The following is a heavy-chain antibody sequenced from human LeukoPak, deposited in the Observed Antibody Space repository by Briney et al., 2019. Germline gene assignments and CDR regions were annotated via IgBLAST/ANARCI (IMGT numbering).Heavy chain of an antibody. CDR1: GGSFSGYY. Sequence: SETLSLTCAVYGGSFSGYYWSWIRQPPGKGLEWIGEINHSGSTNYNPSLKSRVTISVDTSKNQFSLKLSSVTAADTAVYYCARASSGSSRYPFDYWGQGTLVTVSS. D-gene: IGHD3-22*01. CDR2: INHSGST. CDR3: ARASSGSSRYPFDY. V-gene: IGHV4-34*01. J-gene: IGHJ4*02.